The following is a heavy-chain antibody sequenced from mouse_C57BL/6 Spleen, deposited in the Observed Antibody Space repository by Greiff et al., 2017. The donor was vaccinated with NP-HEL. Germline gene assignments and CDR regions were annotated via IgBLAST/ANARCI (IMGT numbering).Heavy chain of an antibody. V-gene: IGHV5-17*01. D-gene: IGHD1-1*01. CDR2: ISSGSSTI. Sequence: VQLKESGGGLVKPGGSLKLSCAASGFTFSDYGMHWVRQAPEKGLEWVAYISSGSSTIYYADTVKGRFTISRDNAKNTLFLQMTSLRAEDTAMYYCARHGSSYDWYFDVWGTGTTVTVSS. J-gene: IGHJ1*03. CDR3: ARHGSSYDWYFDV. CDR1: GFTFSDYG.